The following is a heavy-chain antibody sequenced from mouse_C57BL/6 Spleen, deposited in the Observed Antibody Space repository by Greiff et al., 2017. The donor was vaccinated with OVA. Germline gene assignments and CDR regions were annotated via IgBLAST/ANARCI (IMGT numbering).Heavy chain of an antibody. J-gene: IGHJ4*01. CDR1: GYSITSGYD. CDR2: ISYSGST. V-gene: IGHV3-1*01. Sequence: QLVESGPGMVKPSQSLSLTCTVTGYSITSGYDWHWIRHFPGNKLEWMGYISYSGSTNYNPSLKSRISITHDTSKNHFFLKLNSVTTEDTATYYCARDGNYYAMDYWGQGTSVTVSS. CDR3: ARDGNYYAMDY.